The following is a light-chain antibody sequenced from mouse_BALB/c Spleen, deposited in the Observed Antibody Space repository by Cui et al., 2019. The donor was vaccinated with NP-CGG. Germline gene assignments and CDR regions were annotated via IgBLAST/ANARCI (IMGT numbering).Light chain of an antibody. CDR3: ALWYNNHWV. J-gene: IGLJ1*01. CDR1: TGAVTTTNY. CDR2: GTN. Sequence: HAVVTQESALTTSPGETVTLTCRSSTGAVTTTNYANWVQEKPDHLFAGLIGGTNNRAPGVPARFSGSLIGDKAALTITGAQTEDEAKYFCALWYNNHWVFGEGTKLTVL. V-gene: IGLV1*01.